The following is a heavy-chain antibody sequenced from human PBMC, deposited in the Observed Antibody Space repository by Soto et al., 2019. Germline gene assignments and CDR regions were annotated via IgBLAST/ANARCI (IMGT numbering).Heavy chain of an antibody. CDR2: IYPGDSVT. CDR1: GYSLSSYW. Sequence: GESLKISCKGSGYSLSSYWIAWVRQMPGKGLAWMGIIYPGDSVTRYSPSFQGQVTISADNSISTAYLQWSSLKASDTAMYYCERQDFSYSSTDFGGQGTLVTV. J-gene: IGHJ4*02. CDR3: ERQDFSYSSTDF. D-gene: IGHD2-2*02. V-gene: IGHV5-51*01.